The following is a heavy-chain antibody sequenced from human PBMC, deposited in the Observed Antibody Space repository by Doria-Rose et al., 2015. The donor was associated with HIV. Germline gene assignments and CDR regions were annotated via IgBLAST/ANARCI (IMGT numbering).Heavy chain of an antibody. D-gene: IGHD1-26*01. J-gene: IGHJ4*01. Sequence: VQLVESGGGVVQPGGSLRLSCAASGFTFSTYGMHWVRQAPGKGLEWVAFIRYDGSIKYYADSVKGRFTISRDNSKNTLYLQMNSLTTEDTAVCYCAQDRSPLVGATTLVNWGHGTLVTVSS. V-gene: IGHV3-30*02. CDR2: IRYDGSIK. CDR1: GFTFSTYG. CDR3: AQDRSPLVGATTLVN.